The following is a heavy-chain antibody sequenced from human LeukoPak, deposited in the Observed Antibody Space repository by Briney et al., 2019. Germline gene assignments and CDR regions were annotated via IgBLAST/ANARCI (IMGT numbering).Heavy chain of an antibody. CDR2: ISTSSSFI. J-gene: IGHJ4*02. Sequence: PGGSLRLSCAASGFTFSSYSMSWVRQAPGTGLEWVSSISTSSSFIYYADSVKGRFTIARDNAKNSLYLQMNSLRAEDSAVYYCARRPCTDGVCGFDYWGQGTLVTVSS. CDR3: ARRPCTDGVCGFDY. CDR1: GFTFSSYS. D-gene: IGHD2-8*01. V-gene: IGHV3-21*01.